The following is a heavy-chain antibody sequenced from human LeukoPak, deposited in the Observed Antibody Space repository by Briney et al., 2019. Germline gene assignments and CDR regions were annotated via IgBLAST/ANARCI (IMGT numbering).Heavy chain of an antibody. D-gene: IGHD1-7*01. CDR1: GGTFSSYA. Sequence: GASVKVSCKASGGTFSSYAISWVRQAPGQGLEWMGGIIPIFGTANYAQKFQGRVTITADESTSTAYMELSSLRSEDTAVYYCARGNWNYLKSYYYYGMDVWGQGTTVTVSS. CDR3: ARGNWNYLKSYYYYGMDV. CDR2: IIPIFGTA. J-gene: IGHJ6*02. V-gene: IGHV1-69*13.